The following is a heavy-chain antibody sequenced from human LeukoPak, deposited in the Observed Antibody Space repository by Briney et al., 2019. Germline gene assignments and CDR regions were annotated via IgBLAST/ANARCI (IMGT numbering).Heavy chain of an antibody. CDR1: GGSISSYY. Sequence: PSETLSLTCTVSGGSISSYYWSWIRQPAGKGLEWIGRIYTSGSTNYNPSLKSRVTMSVDTSKNQFSLKLSSVTAADTAVYYCARDRSDDFWSGYYNYGMDVWGQGTTVTVSS. V-gene: IGHV4-4*07. CDR3: ARDRSDDFWSGYYNYGMDV. D-gene: IGHD3-3*01. CDR2: IYTSGST. J-gene: IGHJ6*02.